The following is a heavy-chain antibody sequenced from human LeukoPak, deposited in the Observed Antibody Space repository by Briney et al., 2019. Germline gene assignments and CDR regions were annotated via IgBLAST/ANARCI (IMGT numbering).Heavy chain of an antibody. J-gene: IGHJ4*02. CDR2: ISGSGGST. V-gene: IGHV3-23*01. Sequence: PGGSLRLSCAASGFTFSSYAMSWVRQAPGKGLEGVSAISGSGGSTYYADSVKGRFTISRDNSKNTLYLQMNSLRAEDTAVYYCAKEGDSSSYPEGYFDYWGQGTLVTVSS. CDR1: GFTFSSYA. D-gene: IGHD6-13*01. CDR3: AKEGDSSSYPEGYFDY.